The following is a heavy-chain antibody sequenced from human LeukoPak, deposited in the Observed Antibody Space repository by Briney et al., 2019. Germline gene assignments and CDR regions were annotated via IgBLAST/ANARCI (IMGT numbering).Heavy chain of an antibody. Sequence: SETLSLTCTVSGASISSYYWSWIRQPAGKGLEWIGRIHTSGTSNYNPSLKSRVTMSVDTSKNQFSLKLSSVTAADTAVYYCATPGPDYSNPPYYYYYYMDVWGKGTTVTVSS. CDR2: IHTSGTS. D-gene: IGHD4-11*01. V-gene: IGHV4-4*07. CDR3: ATPGPDYSNPPYYYYYYMDV. CDR1: GASISSYY. J-gene: IGHJ6*03.